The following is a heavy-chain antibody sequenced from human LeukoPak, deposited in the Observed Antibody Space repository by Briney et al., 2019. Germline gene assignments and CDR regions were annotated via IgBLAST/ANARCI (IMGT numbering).Heavy chain of an antibody. CDR2: INPNSGGT. D-gene: IGHD2-15*01. V-gene: IGHV1-2*02. CDR3: AKDVTPGENVNDC. Sequence: ASVKVSCKASGYTFTGYYLHWVRQAPGQGPEWMGWINPNSGGTSYAQKFQGRVTMTRDTSITTAYMELSGLRPDDTAVYYCAKDVTPGENVNDCWGQGTLVTVSS. CDR1: GYTFTGYY. J-gene: IGHJ4*02.